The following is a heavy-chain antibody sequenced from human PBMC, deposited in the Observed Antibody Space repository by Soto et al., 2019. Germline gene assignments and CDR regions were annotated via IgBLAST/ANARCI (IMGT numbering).Heavy chain of an antibody. V-gene: IGHV3-30*03. CDR2: ISYDGSNK. Sequence: QVQLVESGGGVVQPGRSLRLSCAASGFTFSSYGMHWVRQAPGKGLEWVAVISYDGSNKYYADSVKGRFTISRDNSKNTLYLQMNSLRAEDTAVYYCKADYYYYGMDVWGHGTTVTVSS. J-gene: IGHJ6*02. CDR3: KADYYYYGMDV. CDR1: GFTFSSYG.